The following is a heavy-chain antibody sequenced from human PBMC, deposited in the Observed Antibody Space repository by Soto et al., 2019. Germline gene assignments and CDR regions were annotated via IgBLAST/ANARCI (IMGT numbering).Heavy chain of an antibody. CDR2: ISVNNGNT. Sequence: GASVKVSCKASGYSFSSYGITWVRQAPGQGLEWMGWISVNNGNTKYAQKFQGRVTMSTDTSTSTAYMELRSLRSDDTAMYYCARDTSHYFDHWGQGILVTVSS. V-gene: IGHV1-18*04. CDR1: GYSFSSYG. D-gene: IGHD2-2*01. J-gene: IGHJ4*02. CDR3: ARDTSHYFDH.